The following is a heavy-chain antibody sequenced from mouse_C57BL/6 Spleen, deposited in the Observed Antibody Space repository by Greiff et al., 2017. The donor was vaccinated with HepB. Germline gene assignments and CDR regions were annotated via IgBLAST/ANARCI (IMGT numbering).Heavy chain of an antibody. CDR2: IDPSDSYT. V-gene: IGHV1-59*01. Sequence: QVQLQQPGAELVRPGTSVKLSCKASGYTFTSYWMDWVKQRPGQGLEWIGVIDPSDSYTNYNQKFKGKATLTVDTSSSTAYMQLSSLTSEDSAVYYCARAPITTVVARYWYFDVWGTGTTVTVSS. D-gene: IGHD1-1*01. J-gene: IGHJ1*03. CDR1: GYTFTSYW. CDR3: ARAPITTVVARYWYFDV.